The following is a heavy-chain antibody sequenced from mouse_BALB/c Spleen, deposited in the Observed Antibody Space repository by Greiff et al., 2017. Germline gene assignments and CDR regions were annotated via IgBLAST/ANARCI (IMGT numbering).Heavy chain of an antibody. V-gene: IGHV14-3*02. CDR3: ARGAYYGNYWFAY. J-gene: IGHJ3*01. CDR1: GFNIKDTY. CDR2: IDPANGNT. D-gene: IGHD2-1*01. Sequence: VQLQQSGAELVRPGASVKLSCTASGFNIKDTYMHWVKQRPEQGLEWIGRIDPANGNTKYDPKFQGKATIPADTSSNTAYLQLSSLTSEDTAVYYCARGAYYGNYWFAYWGQGTLVTVSA.